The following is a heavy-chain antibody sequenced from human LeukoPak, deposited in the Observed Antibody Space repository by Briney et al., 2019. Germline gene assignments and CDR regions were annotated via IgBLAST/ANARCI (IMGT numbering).Heavy chain of an antibody. CDR3: ARGTKRDDYYIDV. J-gene: IGHJ6*03. Sequence: ASVKVSCKASGYTFSSYDINWVRQATGQGPEWMGWMNPNSGNAGYAQKFQGRITMTTNTSITTVYMELSGLRSEDTAIYFCARGTKRDDYYIDVWGKGTTVIVSS. CDR2: MNPNSGNA. V-gene: IGHV1-8*01. CDR1: GYTFSSYD. D-gene: IGHD1-14*01.